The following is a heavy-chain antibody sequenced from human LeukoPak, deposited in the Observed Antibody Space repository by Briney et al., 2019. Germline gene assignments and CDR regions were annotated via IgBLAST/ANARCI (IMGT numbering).Heavy chain of an antibody. CDR2: IWYDGSNK. Sequence: GGSLRLSCAASGFTFSTYAMGWVRQAPGKGLEWVTFIWYDGSNKYYADSVKGRFTISRDNSKNTLYLQLNSLRAEDTAVYYCARDGPTYRDGLDVWGQGTTVTVSS. CDR3: ARDGPTYRDGLDV. J-gene: IGHJ6*02. CDR1: GFTFSTYA. D-gene: IGHD1-1*01. V-gene: IGHV3-33*08.